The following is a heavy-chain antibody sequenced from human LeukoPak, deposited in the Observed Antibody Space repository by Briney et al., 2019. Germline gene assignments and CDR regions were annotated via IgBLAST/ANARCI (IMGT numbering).Heavy chain of an antibody. V-gene: IGHV3-49*03. D-gene: IGHD6-19*01. CDR3: SRGSGWLSVY. CDR1: GFTFGDYL. CDR2: ISGGTT. J-gene: IGHJ4*02. Sequence: QTGGSLRLPCTASGFTFGDYLMSWFRQAPGKGLEWIGFISGGTTEYAASVKGRFTISRDDSTSIAYPQMNSLTTEDTAVYYCSRGSGWLSVYWGQGTLVTVSS.